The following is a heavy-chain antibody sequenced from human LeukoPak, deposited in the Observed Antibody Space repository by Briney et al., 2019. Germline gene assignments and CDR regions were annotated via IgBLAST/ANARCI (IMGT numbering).Heavy chain of an antibody. CDR1: GFTVSSNY. J-gene: IGHJ3*02. Sequence: GGSLRLSCAASGFTVSSNYMKWVRQAPGKGLEWGSVIYSGGSTYYADSVKGRFTISRDNSKNTLYLQMNSLRAEDTAVYYCAGTSYYDKGAFDIWGQGTMVNVSS. V-gene: IGHV3-53*01. CDR3: AGTSYYDKGAFDI. CDR2: IYSGGST. D-gene: IGHD3-22*01.